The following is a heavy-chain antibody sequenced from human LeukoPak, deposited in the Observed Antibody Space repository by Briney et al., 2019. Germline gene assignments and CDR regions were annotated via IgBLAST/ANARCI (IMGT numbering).Heavy chain of an antibody. V-gene: IGHV1-3*01. Sequence: ASVKVSCKASGYTFTSYAMHWVRQAPGQRLEWMGWINAGNGNTKYPQKFQGRVTITRDTSASTAYMELSSLRSEDTAVYYCARSTGTTDYYYYGMDVWGQGTTVTVSS. CDR3: ARSTGTTDYYYYGMDV. J-gene: IGHJ6*02. CDR2: INAGNGNT. CDR1: GYTFTSYA. D-gene: IGHD1-7*01.